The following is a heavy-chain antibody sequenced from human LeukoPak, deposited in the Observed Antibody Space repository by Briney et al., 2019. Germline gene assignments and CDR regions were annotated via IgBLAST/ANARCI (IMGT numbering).Heavy chain of an antibody. V-gene: IGHV1-2*06. J-gene: IGHJ4*02. CDR2: INPSSGGT. CDR1: GYTFTGYY. D-gene: IGHD6-13*01. Sequence: ATVKASCKASGYTFTGYYMHWVRQAPGQGREWMGRINPSSGGTNYAQKFQGRVTMTRDTSISTAYMELSRLTSDDTAVYYCASPSYSSSIGYWGQGTLVTVSS. CDR3: ASPSYSSSIGY.